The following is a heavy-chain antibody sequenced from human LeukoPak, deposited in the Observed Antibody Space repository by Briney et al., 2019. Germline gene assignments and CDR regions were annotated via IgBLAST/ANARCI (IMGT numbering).Heavy chain of an antibody. Sequence: SVKVSCKASGGTFSNYAISWVRQAPGQGLEWMGGIVPGFGTQDYAQKFQDRVTITADESTGTSYMELNSLRSEDTAMYYCARWDAHYYEGDNWLEPWGQGTLVTVSS. CDR3: ARWDAHYYEGDNWLEP. CDR2: IVPGFGTQ. V-gene: IGHV1-69*13. J-gene: IGHJ5*02. CDR1: GGTFSNYA. D-gene: IGHD3-16*01.